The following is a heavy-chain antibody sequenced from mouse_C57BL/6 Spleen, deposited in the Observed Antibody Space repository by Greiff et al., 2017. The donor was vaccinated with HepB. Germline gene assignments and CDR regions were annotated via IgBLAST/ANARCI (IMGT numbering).Heavy chain of an antibody. D-gene: IGHD1-1*01. CDR3: AKTTVVADWYFDV. J-gene: IGHJ1*03. Sequence: EVQGVESGGGLVKPGGSLKLSCAASGFTFSDYGMHWVRQAPEKGLEWVAYISSGGSTIYYAETVKGRFTISRDNAKNTLFLQMTSLRSEDTAMYYCAKTTVVADWYFDVWGTGTTVTVSS. V-gene: IGHV5-17*01. CDR1: GFTFSDYG. CDR2: ISSGGSTI.